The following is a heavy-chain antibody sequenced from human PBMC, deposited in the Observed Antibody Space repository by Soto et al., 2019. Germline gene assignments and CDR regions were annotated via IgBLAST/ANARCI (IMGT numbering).Heavy chain of an antibody. CDR2: INHSGST. CDR1: GGSFSGYY. Sequence: SETLSLTCSVYGGSFSGYYWSWIRQPPGKGLEWIGEINHSGSTNYNPSLKSRVTISVDTSKNQFSLKLSSVTAADTAVYYFARAYSIGWQRYLGPETLPIASS. CDR3: ARAYSIGWQRY. J-gene: IGHJ4*01. D-gene: IGHD6-19*01. V-gene: IGHV4-34*01.